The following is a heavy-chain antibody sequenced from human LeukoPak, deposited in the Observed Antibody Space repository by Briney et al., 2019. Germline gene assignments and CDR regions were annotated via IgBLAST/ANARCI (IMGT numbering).Heavy chain of an antibody. CDR3: ARDSSRGYTYAFDY. V-gene: IGHV1-2*02. J-gene: IGHJ4*02. CDR1: GYTFTDYC. CDR2: ISPNSGGS. D-gene: IGHD5-18*01. Sequence: ASVKVSCKASGYTFTDYCIHWVRQAPGQGLEWMGCISPNSGGSNYAQKFQGRVTMTRDTSINTAYMELSRLRSDDAAVYFCARDSSRGYTYAFDYWGQGTLVSVSS.